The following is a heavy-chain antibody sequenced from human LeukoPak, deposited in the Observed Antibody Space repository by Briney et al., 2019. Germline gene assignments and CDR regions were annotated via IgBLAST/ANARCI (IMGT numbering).Heavy chain of an antibody. CDR2: ISGSGGST. CDR3: AKGNDILTGYFEGDAFDI. Sequence: GGSLRLSCAASGLTFSSYAMRWVRQAPGEGREWVSVISGSGGSTYYEYYLKGRFSISRDNSKHTLYLQMNSLSAEDTAVYYCAKGNDILTGYFEGDAFDIWGQGTMVTVCS. J-gene: IGHJ3*02. V-gene: IGHV3-23*01. CDR1: GLTFSSYA. D-gene: IGHD3-9*01.